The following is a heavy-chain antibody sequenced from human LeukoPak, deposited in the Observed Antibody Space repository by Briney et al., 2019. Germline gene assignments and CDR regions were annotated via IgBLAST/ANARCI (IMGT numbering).Heavy chain of an antibody. D-gene: IGHD3-10*01. J-gene: IGHJ4*02. CDR2: IYSGGST. CDR1: GFTVSSNY. V-gene: IGHV3-53*01. Sequence: PGGSLRLSCAASGFTVSSNYMSWVRQAPGKGLEWVSVIYSGGSTYYADSVKGRFTISRDNSKNTLYLQMNSLRAEDTAVYYCASDLLWFGETVNGLYYWGQGTLVTVSS. CDR3: ASDLLWFGETVNGLYY.